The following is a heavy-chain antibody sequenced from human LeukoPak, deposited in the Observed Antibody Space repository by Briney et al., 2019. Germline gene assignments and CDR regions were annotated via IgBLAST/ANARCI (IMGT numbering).Heavy chain of an antibody. Sequence: GGSLRLSCAASGFTFDDYGMSWVRQAPGKGLESVSGTNWNGGSTGYADSVKGRFTISRDNAKNSLYLQVNSLRAEDTALYYCARELSTGIGYYYTDVWGKGTTVTVSS. D-gene: IGHD2-21*02. CDR3: ARELSTGIGYYYTDV. CDR2: TNWNGGST. J-gene: IGHJ6*03. CDR1: GFTFDDYG. V-gene: IGHV3-20*04.